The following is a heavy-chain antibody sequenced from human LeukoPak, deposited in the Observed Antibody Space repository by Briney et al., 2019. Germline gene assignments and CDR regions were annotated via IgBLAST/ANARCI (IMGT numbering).Heavy chain of an antibody. Sequence: SETLSLTCAVSGYSITSGYYWAWIRQPPGKGLEWIGYIYYSGSTNYNPSLKSRVTISVDTSKNQFSLKLSSVTAADTAVYYCASLYSSSWDGYFDYWGQGTLVTVSS. V-gene: IGHV4-61*01. CDR2: IYYSGST. CDR1: GYSITSGYY. J-gene: IGHJ4*02. D-gene: IGHD6-13*01. CDR3: ASLYSSSWDGYFDY.